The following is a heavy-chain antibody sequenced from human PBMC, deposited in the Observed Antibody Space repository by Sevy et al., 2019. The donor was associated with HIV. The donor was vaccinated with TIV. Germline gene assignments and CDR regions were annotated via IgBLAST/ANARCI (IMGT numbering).Heavy chain of an antibody. V-gene: IGHV3-30*09. CDR3: ARDEGYSTGWDAGY. CDR1: GFSISPYA. Sequence: GGSLRLSCAASGFSISPYAFHWVRQAPGKGLEWVALMSYDGSTRYYADSAKGRFAISKDNSKNTQYLQMNSLRIEDTAIDYCARDEGYSTGWDAGYWGQGTLVTVSS. J-gene: IGHJ4*02. CDR2: MSYDGSTR. D-gene: IGHD6-19*01.